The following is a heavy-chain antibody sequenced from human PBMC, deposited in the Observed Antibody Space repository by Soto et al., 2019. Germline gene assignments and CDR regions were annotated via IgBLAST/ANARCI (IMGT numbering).Heavy chain of an antibody. CDR2: INAGNGNT. J-gene: IGHJ1*01. V-gene: IGHV1-3*01. CDR1: GYTMTIYA. D-gene: IGHD5-18*01. CDR3: ARERGYSYGYDPAAEYFQH. Sequence: GASVKVSCKTSGYTMTIYAMHWGLRPPEQRLEGMGWINAGNGNTKYSQKFQGRVTITRDTSASTAYMELSSLRSEDTAVYYCARERGYSYGYDPAAEYFQHWGQGTLVTVSS.